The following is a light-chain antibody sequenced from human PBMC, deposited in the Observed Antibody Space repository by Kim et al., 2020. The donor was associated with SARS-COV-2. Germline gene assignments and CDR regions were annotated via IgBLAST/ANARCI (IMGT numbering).Light chain of an antibody. CDR3: QQYNNWPPHT. CDR1: QSVSSN. J-gene: IGKJ2*01. Sequence: EIVMTQSPATLSVSPGERATLSCRASQSVSSNLAWYQQKPGQAPRLLIYGASTRATGIPARFSGSGSGTEFTLTISSLQSEDLAVYYCQQYNNWPPHTFGQGTKLEI. V-gene: IGKV3-15*01. CDR2: GAS.